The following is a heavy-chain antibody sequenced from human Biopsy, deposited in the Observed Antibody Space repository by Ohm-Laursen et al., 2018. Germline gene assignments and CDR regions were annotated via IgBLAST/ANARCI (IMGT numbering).Heavy chain of an antibody. Sequence: SLRLSCAASGFTLSNYGMHWVRQAPGRGLEWVAAVSSDGKSKHYADSVQGRFTISRDNSKNTVDLQMNSLRAEDTAVYYCAKGLYSGSYYYDSWGQGTLVTVSS. J-gene: IGHJ4*02. CDR2: VSSDGKSK. CDR3: AKGLYSGSYYYDS. CDR1: GFTLSNYG. V-gene: IGHV3-30*18. D-gene: IGHD1-26*01.